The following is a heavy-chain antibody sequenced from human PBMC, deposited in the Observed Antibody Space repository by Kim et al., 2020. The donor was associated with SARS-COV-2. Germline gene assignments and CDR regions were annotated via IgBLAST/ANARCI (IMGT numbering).Heavy chain of an antibody. CDR2: IYYSGST. D-gene: IGHD3-10*01. CDR3: ARDQGRPSVLLWFGESGGAFDI. Sequence: SETLSLTCTVSGGSISSSSYYWGWIRQPPGKGLEWIGSIYYSGSTYYNPSLKSRVTISVDTSKNQFSLKLSSVTAADTAVYYCARDQGRPSVLLWFGESGGAFDIWGQGTMVTVSS. CDR1: GGSISSSSYY. J-gene: IGHJ3*02. V-gene: IGHV4-39*07.